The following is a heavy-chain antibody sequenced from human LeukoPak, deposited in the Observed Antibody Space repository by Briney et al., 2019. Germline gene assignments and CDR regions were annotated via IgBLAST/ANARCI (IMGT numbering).Heavy chain of an antibody. CDR2: ISGSRVTT. V-gene: IGHV3-23*01. CDR1: GFTFSSYA. J-gene: IGHJ6*03. CDR3: ARDRGVGAIVPYYMDV. Sequence: GGSLRLSCAASGFTFSSYAMSWVRQAPGKGLDWVSTISGSRVTTYYADSVKGRFTISRDNAKNSLYLQMNSMRAEDTAVYYCARDRGVGAIVPYYMDVWGKGTTVTISS. D-gene: IGHD1-26*01.